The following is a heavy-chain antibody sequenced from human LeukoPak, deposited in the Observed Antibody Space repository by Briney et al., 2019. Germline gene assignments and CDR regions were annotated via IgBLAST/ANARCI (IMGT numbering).Heavy chain of an antibody. Sequence: PGRSLRLSCTASGFTFGDYAMSWVRQAPGKGLEWVGFIRSKAYGGTTEYAASVKGRFTISREDSKSIAYLQMNSLKTEDTAVYYCTRDRDYGDYVDYWGQGTLVTVSS. D-gene: IGHD4-17*01. V-gene: IGHV3-49*04. J-gene: IGHJ4*02. CDR3: TRDRDYGDYVDY. CDR2: IRSKAYGGTT. CDR1: GFTFGDYA.